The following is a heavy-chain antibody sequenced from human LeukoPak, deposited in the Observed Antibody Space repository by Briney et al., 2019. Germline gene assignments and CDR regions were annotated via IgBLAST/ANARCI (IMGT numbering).Heavy chain of an antibody. Sequence: GGSLRLSCAASGFXFDDYAIHCVRQAPGKGLEWVSLISGDGGSTYYADSVKGRFTISRDNSKNTLYLQMNSLRVEDTAVYYCARDQEGKDAFYIWGQGTMVTVSS. CDR3: ARDQEGKDAFYI. CDR1: GFXFDDYA. V-gene: IGHV3-43*02. CDR2: ISGDGGST. J-gene: IGHJ3*02.